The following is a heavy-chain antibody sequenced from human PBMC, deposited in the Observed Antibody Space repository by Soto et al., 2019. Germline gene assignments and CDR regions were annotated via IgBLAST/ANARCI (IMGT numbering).Heavy chain of an antibody. CDR3: AKDPRYCSGGTCFPEGEHWLDS. CDR1: GFTFTNYA. J-gene: IGHJ5*01. V-gene: IGHV3-30-3*01. D-gene: IGHD2-15*01. CDR2: ISYDGNTK. Sequence: GGSLRLSCAASGFTFTNYAMHWVRQGSGKGLEWVAVISYDGNTKFYTDSLKGRFSISRDNSKNTLYLQMNSLRAEDTAVYYCAKDPRYCSGGTCFPEGEHWLDSWGQGTLVTVSS.